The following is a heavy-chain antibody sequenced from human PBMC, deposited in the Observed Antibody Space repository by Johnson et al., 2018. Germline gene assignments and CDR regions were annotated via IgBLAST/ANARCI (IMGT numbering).Heavy chain of an antibody. CDR2: ISYDESNK. Sequence: QVQLVESGGGVVQPGRSLRLSCAASGFTFSTYAMHWVRQAPGKGLEWVSVISYDESNKDYADSVKGRFTISRDNSKNTRYLEMNSLRVEDTAVYYCAKEDPPTLRPAAYFKHWGQGTLVTVSS. CDR1: GFTFSTYA. V-gene: IGHV3-30*18. J-gene: IGHJ1*01. CDR3: AKEDPPTLRPAAYFKH. D-gene: IGHD2-15*01.